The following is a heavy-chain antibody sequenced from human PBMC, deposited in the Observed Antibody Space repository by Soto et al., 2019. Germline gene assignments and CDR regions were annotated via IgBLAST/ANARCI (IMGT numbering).Heavy chain of an antibody. V-gene: IGHV4-59*08. Sequence: SETLSLTCTVSGGSISSYYWSWIRQPPGKGLEWIGYIYYNVSTNYNPSLKSRVTISVDTSKNQFSLKLSSVTAADTAVYYCARNYGDYVDYWGQGTLVTVSS. J-gene: IGHJ4*02. CDR3: ARNYGDYVDY. CDR2: IYYNVST. D-gene: IGHD4-17*01. CDR1: GGSISSYY.